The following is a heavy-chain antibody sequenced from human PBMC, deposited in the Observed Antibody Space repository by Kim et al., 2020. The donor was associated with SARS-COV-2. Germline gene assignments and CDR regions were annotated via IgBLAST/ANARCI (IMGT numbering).Heavy chain of an antibody. J-gene: IGHJ4*02. D-gene: IGHD3-22*01. Sequence: LKSRVTISVDTSKNQFSLKLSSVTAADTAVYYCARGGHDYDSSGPYYFDYWGQGTLVTVSS. V-gene: IGHV4-34*01. CDR3: ARGGHDYDSSGPYYFDY.